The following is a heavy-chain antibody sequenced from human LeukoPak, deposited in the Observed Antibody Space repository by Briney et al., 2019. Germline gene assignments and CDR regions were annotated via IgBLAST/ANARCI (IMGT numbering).Heavy chain of an antibody. V-gene: IGHV3-7*01. CDR1: GFTLSNYW. D-gene: IGHD4/OR15-4a*01. CDR3: ARTIRGY. Sequence: GGTLRLSCAASGFTLSNYWMSWVRQAPGKGLEWVANIKDDGSESYYVDSVKGRFTISRDNAKNSRYLQMTSLRDEDTAVYYCARTIRGYWGQGTLVTVSS. J-gene: IGHJ4*02. CDR2: IKDDGSES.